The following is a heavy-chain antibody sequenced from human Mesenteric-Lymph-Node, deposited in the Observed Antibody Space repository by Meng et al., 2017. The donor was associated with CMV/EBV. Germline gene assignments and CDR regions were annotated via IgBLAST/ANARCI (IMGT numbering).Heavy chain of an antibody. CDR3: ARDRQRFLEWLRNYYYGMDV. Sequence: GESLKISCAASGFTFSNYAMTWVRQAPGKGLEWVSTISGSSDTTYYADSVQGRFTISRDNSKNTLYLQMNSLRAEDTAVYYCARDRQRFLEWLRNYYYGMDVWGQGTTVTVSS. V-gene: IGHV3-23*01. D-gene: IGHD3-3*01. CDR1: GFTFSNYA. J-gene: IGHJ6*02. CDR2: ISGSSDTT.